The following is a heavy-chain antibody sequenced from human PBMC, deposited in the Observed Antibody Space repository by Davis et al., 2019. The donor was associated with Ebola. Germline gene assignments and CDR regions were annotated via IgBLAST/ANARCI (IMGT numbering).Heavy chain of an antibody. D-gene: IGHD3-22*01. CDR1: GFTFSNYW. J-gene: IGHJ5*02. CDR3: LSSGDGP. Sequence: GESLKISCAASGFTFSNYWMSWVRQAPGKGLEWVANINPDGSEKYYLDSVKGRFTISRDNAKSSAYLQMNSLRVEDTAVYYCLSSGDGPWGQGTLVTVSS. V-gene: IGHV3-7*03. CDR2: INPDGSEK.